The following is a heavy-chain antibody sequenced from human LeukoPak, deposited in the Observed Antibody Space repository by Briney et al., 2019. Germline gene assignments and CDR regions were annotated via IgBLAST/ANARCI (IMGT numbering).Heavy chain of an antibody. CDR2: IYHSGST. CDR1: GYSISSGYY. D-gene: IGHD1-7*01. J-gene: IGHJ4*02. CDR3: ARSLLELHTFDY. Sequence: SETLSLTCTVSGYSISSGYYWGWIRQPPGKGLEWIGSIYHSGSTYYNPSLKSRVTISVDTSKNQFSLKLSSVTAADTAVYYCARSLLELHTFDYWRQGTLVTVSS. V-gene: IGHV4-38-2*02.